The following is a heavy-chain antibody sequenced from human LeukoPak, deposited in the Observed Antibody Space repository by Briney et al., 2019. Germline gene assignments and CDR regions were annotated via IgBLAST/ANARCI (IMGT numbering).Heavy chain of an antibody. D-gene: IGHD4-17*01. V-gene: IGHV3-30*18. CDR1: GFTFSSYG. J-gene: IGHJ4*02. Sequence: GGSLRLSCAASGFTFSSYGMHWVRQAPGKGLERVAVISYDGSNKYYADSVKGRFTISRDNSKNTLYLQMNSLRAEDTAVYYCAKSHHYGGNLFDYWGQGTLVTVSS. CDR2: ISYDGSNK. CDR3: AKSHHYGGNLFDY.